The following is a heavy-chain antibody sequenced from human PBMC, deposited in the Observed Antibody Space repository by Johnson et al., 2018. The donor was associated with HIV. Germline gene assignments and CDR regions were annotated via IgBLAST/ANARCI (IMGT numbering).Heavy chain of an antibody. CDR2: IYRGGST. Sequence: VQLVESGGGLIQPGGSLRLSCAASGFTFSDYYMSWIRQAPGKGLEWVSVIYRGGSTYYADSVKGRFPISRDNSKNTLYLQMNSLRAEDTAVYYCAKDLRITMIVGDAFDIWGQGTMVTVSS. CDR3: AKDLRITMIVGDAFDI. D-gene: IGHD3-22*01. J-gene: IGHJ3*02. V-gene: IGHV3-53*01. CDR1: GFTFSDYY.